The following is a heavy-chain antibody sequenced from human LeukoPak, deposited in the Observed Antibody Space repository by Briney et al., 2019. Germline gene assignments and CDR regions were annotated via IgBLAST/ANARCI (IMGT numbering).Heavy chain of an antibody. D-gene: IGHD1-26*01. V-gene: IGHV3-48*03. CDR1: GFTFSGYE. CDR3: AREVGATEYYYYCMDV. Sequence: GGSLRLSCAASGFTFSGYEMNWVRQAPGKGLEWVSYIRRSGSAIYYADSVKGRFTISRDNAYNSLYLQMNSLRAEVTAVYYCAREVGATEYYYYCMDVWGQGTTVTVSS. J-gene: IGHJ6*01. CDR2: IRRSGSAI.